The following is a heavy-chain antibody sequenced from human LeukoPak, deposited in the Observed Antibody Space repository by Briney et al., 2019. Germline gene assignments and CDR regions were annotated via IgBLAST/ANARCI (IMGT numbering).Heavy chain of an antibody. CDR2: IFSGGNT. CDR3: ARDHYGLTSYTKT. V-gene: IGHV3-66*01. Sequence: GGSLRLSCAVSGVTVSSNYMSWVRQAPGKRLEWVSVIFSGGNTFYADSVKGRFTISRDNSKNTLYLQMNNLRAEDTAVYYCARDHYGLTSYTKTWGQGTLGTVS. D-gene: IGHD3-10*01. CDR1: GVTVSSNY. J-gene: IGHJ5*02.